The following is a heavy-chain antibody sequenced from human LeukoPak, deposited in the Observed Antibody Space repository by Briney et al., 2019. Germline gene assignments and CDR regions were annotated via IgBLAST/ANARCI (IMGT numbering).Heavy chain of an antibody. V-gene: IGHV3-23*01. J-gene: IGHJ4*02. D-gene: IGHD2-15*01. CDR2: MGDSGGST. Sequence: GSLRLYCAASRLTFSPCAISWVRQAPGQGLESVSTMGDSGGSTYYADSVNDRFTIFSDNSKNTLYLQMISLSAEDTAVYYCAKSHSVAQRSYFDYWGQGTLVTVSS. CDR1: RLTFSPCA. CDR3: AKSHSVAQRSYFDY.